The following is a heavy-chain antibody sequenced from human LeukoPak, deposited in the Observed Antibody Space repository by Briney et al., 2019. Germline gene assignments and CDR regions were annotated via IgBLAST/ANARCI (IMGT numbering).Heavy chain of an antibody. Sequence: SETLSLTCTVSGGSISSSHYYWGWIRQPPGKGLEWIGSIYYSGSTYYNPSLKSRVTISVDTSKNQFSLKLSSVTAADTAVYYCARHGYCSSTSCSDYYYGMDVWGQGTTVTVSS. V-gene: IGHV4-39*01. CDR3: ARHGYCSSTSCSDYYYGMDV. CDR2: IYYSGST. CDR1: GGSISSSHYY. D-gene: IGHD2-2*03. J-gene: IGHJ6*02.